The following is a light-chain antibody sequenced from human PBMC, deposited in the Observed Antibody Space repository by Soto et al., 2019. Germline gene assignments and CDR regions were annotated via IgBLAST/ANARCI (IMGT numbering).Light chain of an antibody. CDR1: SSNIGAEYD. Sequence: QSVLTQPPSVSGAPGQRVAISCTGSSSNIGAEYDVHWYQQLPGTAPKRLIYGDNNRPSGVPDRFSGSKSGTSASLAITGLQPEDEADYYCQSYDSSTPSYVFGTGTKVT. V-gene: IGLV1-40*01. J-gene: IGLJ1*01. CDR3: QSYDSSTPSYV. CDR2: GDN.